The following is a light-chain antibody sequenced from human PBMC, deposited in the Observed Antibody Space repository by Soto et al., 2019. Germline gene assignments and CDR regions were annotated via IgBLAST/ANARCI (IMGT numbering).Light chain of an antibody. CDR1: QSVSSY. CDR2: DAS. J-gene: IGKJ5*01. V-gene: IGKV3-11*01. CDR3: QQRSDWPIT. Sequence: EIVLTQSPATLSLSPGERATLSCRASQSVSSYLAWYQQKPGQAPRLLIYDASNRATGIPARFSGSGSGKDFTLTISGLEPEDFAVYYCQQRSDWPITFGQGTRLEIK.